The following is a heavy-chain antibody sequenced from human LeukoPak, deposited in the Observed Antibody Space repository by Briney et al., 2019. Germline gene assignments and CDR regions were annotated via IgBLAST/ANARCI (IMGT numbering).Heavy chain of an antibody. D-gene: IGHD3-10*01. J-gene: IGHJ3*02. CDR1: GYTFTGYY. V-gene: IGHV1-2*02. Sequence: GASVKVSCKASGYTFTGYYMHWVRQAPGQGLEWMGWINPNSGGTNYAQKFQGRVTMTRDTSISTAYMELSRLRSDDTAVYYCARSVGGLWFGELLQQIDAFDIWGQGTMVTVSS. CDR2: INPNSGGT. CDR3: ARSVGGLWFGELLQQIDAFDI.